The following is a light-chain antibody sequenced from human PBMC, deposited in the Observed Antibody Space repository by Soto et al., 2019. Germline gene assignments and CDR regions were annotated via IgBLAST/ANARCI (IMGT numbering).Light chain of an antibody. CDR2: GAS. V-gene: IGKV3-20*01. CDR3: QRYDFSPT. CDR1: QSVANNY. J-gene: IGKJ1*01. Sequence: EIVLTQSPGTLSLSPGERATLSCRASQSVANNYLAWYQQRTGQTPRHLIWGASNIAGFVPYRFSGSGSGTDFSFTISRLEPDDFAVYYCQRYDFSPTFGQGTKVEIK.